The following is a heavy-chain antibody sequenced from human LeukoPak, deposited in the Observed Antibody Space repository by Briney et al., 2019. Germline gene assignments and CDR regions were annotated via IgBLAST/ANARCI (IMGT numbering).Heavy chain of an antibody. CDR2: ISGSSSYI. CDR1: GFTFSTYT. CDR3: ARGVMVSYYMDV. Sequence: GGSLRLSCAASGFTFSTYTMNWVRQAPGKGLEWVSFISGSSSYIYYADSVKGRITISRDNAKSSLYLQMNSLRAEDTAVYYCARGVMVSYYMDVWGKGTTVTVSS. D-gene: IGHD2-8*01. J-gene: IGHJ6*03. V-gene: IGHV3-21*01.